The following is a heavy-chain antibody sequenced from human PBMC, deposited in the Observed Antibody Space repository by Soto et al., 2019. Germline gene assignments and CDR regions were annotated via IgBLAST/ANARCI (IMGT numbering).Heavy chain of an antibody. Sequence: PGGSLRLFCAASGFTFSSYAMHWFRQAPGKGLEWVAVISYDGSNKYYADSVKGRFTISRDNSKNTLYLQMNSLRAEDTAVYYCARDRLYYDFWSGRTGTFDPWGQGTLVTVSS. CDR2: ISYDGSNK. CDR3: ARDRLYYDFWSGRTGTFDP. D-gene: IGHD3-3*01. CDR1: GFTFSSYA. J-gene: IGHJ5*02. V-gene: IGHV3-30-3*01.